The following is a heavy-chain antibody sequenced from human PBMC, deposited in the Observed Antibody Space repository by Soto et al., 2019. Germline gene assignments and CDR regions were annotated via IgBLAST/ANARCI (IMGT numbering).Heavy chain of an antibody. CDR2: IYYSGST. CDR1: GGSISSYY. J-gene: IGHJ3*02. Sequence: QVQLQESGPGLVKPSENLSLTCTVSGGSISSYYWSWIRQPPGKGLEWIGYIYYSGSTNYNPSLKSRVTISADTSTNQSSLKLSSVTAADTAVYYCARQLAGAFDIWGQGTMVTVSS. V-gene: IGHV4-59*01. D-gene: IGHD6-13*01. CDR3: ARQLAGAFDI.